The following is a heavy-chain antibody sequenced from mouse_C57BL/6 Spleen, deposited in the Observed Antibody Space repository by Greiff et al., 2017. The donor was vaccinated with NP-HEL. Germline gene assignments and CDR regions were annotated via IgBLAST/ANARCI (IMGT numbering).Heavy chain of an antibody. Sequence: EVKLMESGGDLVKPGGSLKLSCAASGFTFSSYGMSWVRQTPDKRLEWVATISSGGSYTYYLDSVKGRFTSTRDNAKTTRYLQMSSRKSEDTAMYYCARHRDYYGSDYAMDYWGQGTSVTVSS. CDR1: GFTFSSYG. CDR2: ISSGGSYT. J-gene: IGHJ4*01. V-gene: IGHV5-6*01. D-gene: IGHD1-1*01. CDR3: ARHRDYYGSDYAMDY.